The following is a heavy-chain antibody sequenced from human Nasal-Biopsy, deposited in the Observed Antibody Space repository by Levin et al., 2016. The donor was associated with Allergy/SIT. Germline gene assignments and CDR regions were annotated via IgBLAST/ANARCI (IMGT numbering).Heavy chain of an antibody. CDR1: GDSIRSYY. J-gene: IGHJ1*01. V-gene: IGHV4-59*01. Sequence: SETLSLTCTVSGDSIRSYYWSWIRQSPGKGLEWIGQIHYSGDITYFPYLKSRVTMSLDTSKNQFSLKLRSVTAADTAVYYCVRDISAPGSTEYFHHWGQGTLVTVSS. CDR3: VRDISAPGSTEYFHH. CDR2: IHYSGDI. D-gene: IGHD1-26*01.